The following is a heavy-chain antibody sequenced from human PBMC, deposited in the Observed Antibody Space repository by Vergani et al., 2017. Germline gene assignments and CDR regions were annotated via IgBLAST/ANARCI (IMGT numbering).Heavy chain of an antibody. J-gene: IGHJ6*03. V-gene: IGHV3-23*01. D-gene: IGHD6-19*01. CDR1: GFTFSSYA. CDR3: AKYWAVAGTFDYYYYYYMDF. CDR2: ISGSGGST. Sequence: EVQLLESGGGVVQPGGSLRLSCAASGFTFSSYAMSWVRQAPGKGLEWVSAISGSGGSTYYADSVKGRFTISRDNSKNTLYLQMNSLRAEDTAVYYCAKYWAVAGTFDYYYYYYMDFWGKGTTVTVSS.